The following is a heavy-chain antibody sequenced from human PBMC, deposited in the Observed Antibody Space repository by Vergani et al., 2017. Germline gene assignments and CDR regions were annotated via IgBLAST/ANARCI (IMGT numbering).Heavy chain of an antibody. V-gene: IGHV1-2*02. D-gene: IGHD4-17*01. CDR1: GYTFTGYY. Sequence: QVQLVQSGAEVKKPGASVKVSCKASGYTFTGYYMHWVRQAPGRGLEWMGWINPNSGGTNYAQKFQGRVTMTRDTSISTAYMELSRLGADDTAVYYCARATVTTSPFDYGVQGTLVTVSS. J-gene: IGHJ4*02. CDR3: ARATVTTSPFDY. CDR2: INPNSGGT.